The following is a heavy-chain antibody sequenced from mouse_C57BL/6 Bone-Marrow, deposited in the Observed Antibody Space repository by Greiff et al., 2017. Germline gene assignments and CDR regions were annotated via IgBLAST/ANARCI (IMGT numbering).Heavy chain of an antibody. CDR1: GFTFSNYW. Sequence: EVQLVESGGGLVQPGGSMKLSCVASGFTFSNYWMNWVRQSPEKGLEWVAQIRLKSDNYATHYAESVKGRFTISRDDSKSSVYLQMNNLRAEDTGIYYCTGVGNYGYFDVWGTGTTVTVSS. D-gene: IGHD1-1*01. V-gene: IGHV6-3*01. J-gene: IGHJ1*03. CDR2: IRLKSDNYAT. CDR3: TGVGNYGYFDV.